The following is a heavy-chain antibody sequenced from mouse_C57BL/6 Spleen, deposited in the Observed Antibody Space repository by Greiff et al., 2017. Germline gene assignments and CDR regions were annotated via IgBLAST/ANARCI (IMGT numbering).Heavy chain of an antibody. CDR1: GYAFTNYL. D-gene: IGHD1-1*01. V-gene: IGHV1-54*01. Sequence: QVQLQQSGAELVRPGTSVKVSCKASGYAFTNYLIEWVKQRPGQGLEWIGVSNPGSGGTNYNEKFKGKATLTADKSSSTAYMQLSSLTSEDSAVYFCASHYYGSSSYYAMDYWGQGTSVTVSS. CDR3: ASHYYGSSSYYAMDY. CDR2: SNPGSGGT. J-gene: IGHJ4*01.